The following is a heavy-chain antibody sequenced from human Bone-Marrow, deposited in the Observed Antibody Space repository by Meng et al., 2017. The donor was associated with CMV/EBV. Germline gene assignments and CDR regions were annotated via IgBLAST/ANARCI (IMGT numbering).Heavy chain of an antibody. D-gene: IGHD5-24*01. V-gene: IGHV3-30*04. J-gene: IGHJ4*02. CDR3: ARSRRWLQLPLDY. CDR2: ISYDGSNK. Sequence: GESLKISCTASGFTFSSYAMHWVRQAPGKGLEWVAVISYDGSNKYYADSVKGRFTISRDNSKNTLYLQMNSLRAEDTAVYYCARSRRWLQLPLDYWGQGTLVTVSS. CDR1: GFTFSSYA.